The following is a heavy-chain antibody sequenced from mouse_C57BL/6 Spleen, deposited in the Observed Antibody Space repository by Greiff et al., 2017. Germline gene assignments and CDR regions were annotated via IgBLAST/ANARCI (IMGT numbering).Heavy chain of an antibody. CDR3: AIEYDYGWFAY. CDR2: IHPSDSDT. D-gene: IGHD2-4*01. CDR1: GYTFTSYW. V-gene: IGHV1-74*01. J-gene: IGHJ3*01. Sequence: QVQLKQPGAELVKPGASVKVSCKASGYTFTSYWMHWVKQRPGQGLEWIGRIHPSDSDTNYNQKFKGKATLTVDKSSSTAYMQLSSLTSEDSAVYYCAIEYDYGWFAYWGQGTLVTVSA.